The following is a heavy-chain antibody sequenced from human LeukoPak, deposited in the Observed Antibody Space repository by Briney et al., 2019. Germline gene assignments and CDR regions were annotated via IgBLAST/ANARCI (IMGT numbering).Heavy chain of an antibody. Sequence: PSETLSLTCAVYGGSFSGYYWSWIRQPPGKGLEWIGEINHSGSTNYNPSLKSRVTISVDTSKNQSSLKLSSVTAADTAVYYCARVGDCSSTSCLSWFDYWGQGTLVTVSS. V-gene: IGHV4-34*01. D-gene: IGHD2-2*01. CDR3: ARVGDCSSTSCLSWFDY. CDR1: GGSFSGYY. J-gene: IGHJ4*02. CDR2: INHSGST.